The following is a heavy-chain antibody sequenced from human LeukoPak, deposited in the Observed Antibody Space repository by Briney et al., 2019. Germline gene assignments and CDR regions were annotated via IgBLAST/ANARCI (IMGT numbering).Heavy chain of an antibody. V-gene: IGHV6-1*01. CDR3: ARGEGYGDYGLDV. D-gene: IGHD4-17*01. Sequence: SQTLSLTCAISGDSVSSNSVAWNWLRQSPSRGLEWLGRTYYRSRWFSDYVVSVKSRITINADTSRNQVSLQLNSLTPEDTAVHYCARGEGYGDYGLDVWGQGTTVTVSS. CDR2: TYYRSRWFS. J-gene: IGHJ6*02. CDR1: GDSVSSNSVA.